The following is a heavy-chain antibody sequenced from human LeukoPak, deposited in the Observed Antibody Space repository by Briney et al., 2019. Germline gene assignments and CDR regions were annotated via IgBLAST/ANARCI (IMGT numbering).Heavy chain of an antibody. V-gene: IGHV4-59*12. CDR1: GGSISSYY. J-gene: IGHJ2*01. D-gene: IGHD3-10*01. CDR2: IYYSGST. Sequence: PSETLSLTCTVSGGSISSYYWSWIRQPPGRGLEWIGYIYYSGSTNYNPSLKSRVTISVDTSKNQFSLKLSSVTAADTAVYYCARSLRRGSGVTFASRYFDLWGRGTLVTVSS. CDR3: ARSLRRGSGVTFASRYFDL.